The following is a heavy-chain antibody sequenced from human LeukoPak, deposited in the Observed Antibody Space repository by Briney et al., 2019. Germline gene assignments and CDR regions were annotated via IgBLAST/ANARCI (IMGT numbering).Heavy chain of an antibody. CDR2: ISNSGGNT. J-gene: IGHJ4*02. CDR3: AKDQAASGSYHPVFDY. Sequence: GGSLRLSCAASGFTFSSYAMSWVRQAPGKGLEWVSAISNSGGNTYYADSVKGRFTISRDNSKNTLFLQMNSLRAEDTAVYYCAKDQAASGSYHPVFDYWGQGTLVTVSS. V-gene: IGHV3-23*01. CDR1: GFTFSSYA. D-gene: IGHD1-26*01.